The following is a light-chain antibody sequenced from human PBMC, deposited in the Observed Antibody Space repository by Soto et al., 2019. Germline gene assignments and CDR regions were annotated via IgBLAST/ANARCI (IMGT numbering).Light chain of an antibody. CDR2: DVS. J-gene: IGLJ1*01. CDR3: CSYAGSYPFVV. CDR1: GSDVGGYNY. Sequence: QSALTQPRSVSGSPGQSVTISCTGTGSDVGGYNYVSWYQQHPGKAPKLMIYDVSKRPSGVPDRFSGSKSGNTASLTISGLQADDEADYYCCSYAGSYPFVVFGTGTKVTVL. V-gene: IGLV2-11*01.